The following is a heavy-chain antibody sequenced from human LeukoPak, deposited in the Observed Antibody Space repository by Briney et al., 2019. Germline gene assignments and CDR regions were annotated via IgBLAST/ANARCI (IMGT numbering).Heavy chain of an antibody. CDR3: ARGPPKEGLFDY. CDR1: GGSISSYY. V-gene: IGHV4-59*01. J-gene: IGHJ4*02. D-gene: IGHD3/OR15-3a*01. Sequence: SETLSLTCTVSGGSISSYYWSWIRQPPGKGLEWIGYIYYSGSTNYNPSLKRRVTISVDTSKNQFSLKLSSVTAADTAVYYCARGPPKEGLFDYWGQGTLVTVSS. CDR2: IYYSGST.